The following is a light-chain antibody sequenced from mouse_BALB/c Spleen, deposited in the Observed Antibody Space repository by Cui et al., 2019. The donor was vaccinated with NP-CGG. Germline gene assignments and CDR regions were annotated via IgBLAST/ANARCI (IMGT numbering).Light chain of an antibody. V-gene: IGLV1*01. CDR1: TGAVTTSNY. CDR2: GTN. J-gene: IGLJ1*01. Sequence: QAVVTQLSALHTSPGETVTLTCRSSTGAVTTSNYANWVQEKPDHLFTGLIGGTNNRAPGVPARFSGSLIGDKDALTITGAQTEDEAIYFCALWYSNHWVFGGGTKLTVL. CDR3: ALWYSNHWV.